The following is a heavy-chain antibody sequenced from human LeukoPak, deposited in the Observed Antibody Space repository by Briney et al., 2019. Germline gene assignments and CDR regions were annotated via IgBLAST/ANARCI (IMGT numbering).Heavy chain of an antibody. CDR3: AHRRFVRAASFDDWFDP. Sequence: SGPTLVNPTQTLTLTCTFSGFSLSTSGVGVGWIRQPPGKALEWLALIYWDDDKRYSPSLKSRLTITKDTSKNQVVLTMTNMDPVDTATYYCAHRRFVRAASFDDWFDPWGQGTLVTVSS. V-gene: IGHV2-5*02. CDR2: IYWDDDK. CDR1: GFSLSTSGVG. J-gene: IGHJ5*02. D-gene: IGHD2-15*01.